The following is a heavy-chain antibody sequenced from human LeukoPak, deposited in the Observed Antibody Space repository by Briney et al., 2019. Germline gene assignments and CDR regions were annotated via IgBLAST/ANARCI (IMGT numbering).Heavy chain of an antibody. J-gene: IGHJ3*02. Sequence: GGSLRLSCAASGFTFSSYGMHWVRQAPGKGLEWVAFIRYDGSNKYYADSVKGRFTISRDNSKNTLYLQMNSLRAEDTAVYYCATPVAATPEPDAFDIWGQGTMVTVSS. D-gene: IGHD2-15*01. CDR1: GFTFSSYG. CDR2: IRYDGSNK. CDR3: ATPVAATPEPDAFDI. V-gene: IGHV3-30*02.